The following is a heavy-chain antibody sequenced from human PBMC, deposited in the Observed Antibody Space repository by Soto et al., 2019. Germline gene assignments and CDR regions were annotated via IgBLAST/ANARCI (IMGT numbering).Heavy chain of an antibody. D-gene: IGHD6-19*01. CDR2: ISGSGDSP. J-gene: IGHJ4*02. CDR3: AKEGTSGLYYFDY. V-gene: IGHV3-23*01. Sequence: PGGSLRLSCAASGFTFINYAMSWIRQAPGKGLEWVSIISGSGDSPYYADSVKGRFTISRDNSRNTLYLQMNSLRAGDSAKYYCAKEGTSGLYYFDYWGQGTLVTVS. CDR1: GFTFINYA.